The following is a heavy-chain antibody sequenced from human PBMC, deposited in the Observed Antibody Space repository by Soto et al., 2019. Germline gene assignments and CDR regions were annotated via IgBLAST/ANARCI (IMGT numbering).Heavy chain of an antibody. J-gene: IGHJ3*02. CDR3: ATYRKFFKI. CDR1: CGSINTFY. CDR2: IYNSGST. V-gene: IGHV4-59*04. Sequence: SEPQCLAYTVSCGSINTFYWSWVRQPPGKGLECIGFIYNSGSTYYNSSLKSRVTISVDRSKNHFFLNLTSVTAADTAVYYCATYRKFFKIWGQGTKVTVSS.